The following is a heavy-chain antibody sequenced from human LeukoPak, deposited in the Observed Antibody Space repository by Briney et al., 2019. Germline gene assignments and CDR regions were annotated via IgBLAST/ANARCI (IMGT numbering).Heavy chain of an antibody. J-gene: IGHJ4*02. V-gene: IGHV3-53*01. Sequence: GGSLTLSCAASGFTVSSIYMSWIRQAPGKGLEWVSLIYTGGTTYYADSVKGRFTISRDNSKNAVDLQMNSLRAGETAVYYCARCRGDCPIDYWGQETRVSVSS. D-gene: IGHD2-21*02. CDR1: GFTVSSIY. CDR3: ARCRGDCPIDY. CDR2: IYTGGTT.